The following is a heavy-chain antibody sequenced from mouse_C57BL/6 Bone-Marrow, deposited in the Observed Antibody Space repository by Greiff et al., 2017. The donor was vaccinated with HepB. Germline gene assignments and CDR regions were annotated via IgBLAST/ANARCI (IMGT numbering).Heavy chain of an antibody. CDR1: GYTFTDYN. CDR3: ASKSRGDYAMDY. J-gene: IGHJ4*01. V-gene: IGHV1-22*01. CDR2: INPNNGGT. Sequence: VQLKQTGPELVKPGASVKMSCKASGYTFTDYNMHWVKQSHGKSLEWIGYINPNNGGTSYNQKFKGKATLTVNKSSSTAYMELRSLTSEDSAVYYCASKSRGDYAMDYWGQGTSVTVSS.